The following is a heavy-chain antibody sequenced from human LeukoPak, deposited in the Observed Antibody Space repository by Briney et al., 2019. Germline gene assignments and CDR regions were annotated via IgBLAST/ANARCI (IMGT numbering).Heavy chain of an antibody. CDR3: ARVEEAEAFDI. CDR1: GFTFISYE. J-gene: IGHJ3*02. D-gene: IGHD1-1*01. V-gene: IGHV3-48*03. CDR2: ISSSGSTI. Sequence: VGSLRLSCASSGFTFISYEMNWVRQAPGKGLEWVSYISSSGSTIYYADSVKGRFTISRDNAKNSLYLQMNSLRAEDTAVYYCARVEEAEAFDIWGQGTMVTVSS.